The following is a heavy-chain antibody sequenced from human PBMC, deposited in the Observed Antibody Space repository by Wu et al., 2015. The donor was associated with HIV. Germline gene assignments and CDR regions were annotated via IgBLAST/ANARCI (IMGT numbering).Heavy chain of an antibody. J-gene: IGHJ5*02. CDR1: GYTFTSYD. CDR3: ARGPNRQWLDYQGSGWFDP. CDR2: MNPNSGNT. D-gene: IGHD6-19*01. Sequence: QVHLVQSGAEVKKPGASVKVSCKASGYTFTSYDINWVRQATGQGLEWMGWMNPNSGNTGYAQKFQGRVTITRNTSISTAYMELSSLRSEDTAVYYCARGPNRQWLDYQGSGWFDPWGQGTLVTVSS. V-gene: IGHV1-8*03.